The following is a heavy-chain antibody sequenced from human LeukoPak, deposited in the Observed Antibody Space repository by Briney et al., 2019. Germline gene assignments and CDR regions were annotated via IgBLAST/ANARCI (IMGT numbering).Heavy chain of an antibody. D-gene: IGHD2-2*01. V-gene: IGHV3-23*01. J-gene: IGHJ4*02. CDR2: ISGSGGST. Sequence: GGSLRLPCAASGFTFSSYAMSWVRQAPGKGLEWVSAISGSGGSTYYADSVKGRFTISRDNSKNTLYLQMNSLRAEDTAVYYCAKDQYQWYYFDYWGQGTLVTVSS. CDR1: GFTFSSYA. CDR3: AKDQYQWYYFDY.